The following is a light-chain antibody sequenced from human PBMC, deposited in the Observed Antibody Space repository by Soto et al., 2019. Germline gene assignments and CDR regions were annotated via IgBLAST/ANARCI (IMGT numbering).Light chain of an antibody. J-gene: IGLJ2*01. V-gene: IGLV2-8*01. Sequence: QSALTQPPSASGSPGQSVTISCTGTSSDVGGYNYVSWYQQHPGKAPKLMIYEVSERPSGVPDRFSGSKSGNTASLTISGLQAEDEADYYCCSYAGDLALFGGGTKVTVL. CDR3: CSYAGDLAL. CDR1: SSDVGGYNY. CDR2: EVS.